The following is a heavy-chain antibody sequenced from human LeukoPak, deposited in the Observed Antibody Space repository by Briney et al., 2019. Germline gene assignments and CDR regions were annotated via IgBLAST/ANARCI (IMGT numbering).Heavy chain of an antibody. CDR2: IRSKAYGGTT. V-gene: IGHV3-49*04. Sequence: GGSLRLSCTASGFTFGDYAMSWVRQAPGKGLEWVGLIRSKAYGGTTEYAASVKGRFTISRDDSKSIAYLQMNSLKTEDTAVYYCTREGVWQQLTPLDAFDIWGQGTMVTVSS. CDR3: TREGVWQQLTPLDAFDI. J-gene: IGHJ3*02. D-gene: IGHD6-13*01. CDR1: GFTFGDYA.